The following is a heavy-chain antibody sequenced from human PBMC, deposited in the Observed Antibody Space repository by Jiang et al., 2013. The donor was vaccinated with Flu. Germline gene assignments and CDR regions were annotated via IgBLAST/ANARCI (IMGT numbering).Heavy chain of an antibody. J-gene: IGHJ4*02. CDR2: INHSGST. Sequence: WIRQPPGKGLEWIGEINHSGSTNXNPSLKSRVTISVDTSKNQFSLKLSSVTAADTAVYYCARGEGGYWGQGTLVTVSS. V-gene: IGHV4-34*01. CDR3: ARGEGGY. D-gene: IGHD1-26*01.